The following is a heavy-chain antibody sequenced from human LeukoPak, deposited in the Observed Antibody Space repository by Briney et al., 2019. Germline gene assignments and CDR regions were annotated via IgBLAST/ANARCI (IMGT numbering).Heavy chain of an antibody. D-gene: IGHD3-16*02. CDR3: ARGPIFYDYVWGSYRYNWFDP. Sequence: SETLSLTCAVSGGSFSGYYWSWIRQPPGKGLEWIGEINHSGSTNYNPSLKSRVTISVDASKNQFSLKLSSVTAADTAVYYCARGPIFYDYVWGSYRYNWFDPWGQGTLVTVSS. CDR1: GGSFSGYY. J-gene: IGHJ5*02. CDR2: INHSGST. V-gene: IGHV4-34*01.